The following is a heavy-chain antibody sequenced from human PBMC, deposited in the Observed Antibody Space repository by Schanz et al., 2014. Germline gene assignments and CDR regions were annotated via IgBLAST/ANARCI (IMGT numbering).Heavy chain of an antibody. CDR2: IIPSLGLA. CDR1: GGTFSSFG. J-gene: IGHJ4*02. V-gene: IGHV1-69*04. Sequence: VQLEQSGAEVKKPGSSVKVSCKASGGTFSSFGINWVRQAPGQGLEWMGRIIPSLGLAKYEQKFQDKVTITADTSTTTAYMELSGLRSEDTAVYYCARDRLECGAECYSVEVFEIWGQGTLXIVSS. D-gene: IGHD2-21*01. CDR3: ARDRLECGAECYSVEVFEI.